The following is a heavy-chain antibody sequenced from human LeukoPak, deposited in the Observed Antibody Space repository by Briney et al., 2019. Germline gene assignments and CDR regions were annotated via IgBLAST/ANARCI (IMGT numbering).Heavy chain of an antibody. Sequence: GGSLRLSCVASGFTFSSYAMSWVRQAPGKGLEWVSTISGSGGSTYYADSVKGRFTISRDNSKNTLYLQMNSLRAEDTAVYYCAKGSSGSFSYYFDYWGQGTLVTVSS. D-gene: IGHD1-26*01. V-gene: IGHV3-23*01. CDR2: ISGSGGST. J-gene: IGHJ4*02. CDR1: GFTFSSYA. CDR3: AKGSSGSFSYYFDY.